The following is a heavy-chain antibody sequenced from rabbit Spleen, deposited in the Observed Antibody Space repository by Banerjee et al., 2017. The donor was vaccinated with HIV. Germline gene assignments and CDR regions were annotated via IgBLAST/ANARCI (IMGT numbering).Heavy chain of an antibody. Sequence: QEQLVESGGGLVQPEGSLTLTCTASGFSFSSSYYMCWVRQAPGKGLEWIGCIYTGSGSTYYASWAKGRFTISKTSSTTVTLQMTSLTTADTATYFCAREGEGGDSSYGMDLWGPGTLVTVS. D-gene: IGHD7-1*01. J-gene: IGHJ6*01. CDR3: AREGEGGDSSYGMDL. V-gene: IGHV1S45*01. CDR2: IYTGSGST. CDR1: GFSFSSSYY.